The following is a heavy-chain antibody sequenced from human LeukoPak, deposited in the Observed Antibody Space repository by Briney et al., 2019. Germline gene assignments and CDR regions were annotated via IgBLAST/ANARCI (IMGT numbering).Heavy chain of an antibody. D-gene: IGHD3-22*01. Sequence: ASVKVSCKASGYTFTSYGISWVRQAPGQGLEWMGWISAYNGNTNHAQKLQGRVTMTTDTSTSTAYMELRSLRSDDTAVYYCAREAPYYYDSSGYYFFDYWGQGTLVTVSS. CDR3: AREAPYYYDSSGYYFFDY. CDR1: GYTFTSYG. J-gene: IGHJ4*02. V-gene: IGHV1-18*01. CDR2: ISAYNGNT.